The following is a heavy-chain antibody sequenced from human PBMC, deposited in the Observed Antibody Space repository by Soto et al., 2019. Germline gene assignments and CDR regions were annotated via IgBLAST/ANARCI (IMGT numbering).Heavy chain of an antibody. D-gene: IGHD2-15*01. J-gene: IGHJ4*02. CDR3: ARATDDIVVVVAATLDY. CDR2: IHSSGTT. CDR1: GASVSSRIYY. Sequence: SETLSLTCTVSGASVSSRIYYWSWLRQLPGKGLEWLGYIHSSGTTYYSPSLKSRVTISVDTSKNQFSLKLSSVTAADTAVYYCARATDDIVVVVAATLDYWGQGTLVTVSS. V-gene: IGHV4-61*01.